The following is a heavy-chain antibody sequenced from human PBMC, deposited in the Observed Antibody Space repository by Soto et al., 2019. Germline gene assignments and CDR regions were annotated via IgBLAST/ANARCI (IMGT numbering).Heavy chain of an antibody. V-gene: IGHV4-34*01. CDR3: ARDFWSGNRRFDP. D-gene: IGHD3-3*01. CDR2: INHSGST. J-gene: IGHJ5*02. Sequence: QVQLQQWGAGLLKPSETLSLTCAVYGGSFSGYYWSWIRQPPGKGLEWIGEINHSGSTNYNPSLTSRVTISVDTSKNQFSLKLSSVTAADTAVYYCARDFWSGNRRFDPWGQGTLVTVSS. CDR1: GGSFSGYY.